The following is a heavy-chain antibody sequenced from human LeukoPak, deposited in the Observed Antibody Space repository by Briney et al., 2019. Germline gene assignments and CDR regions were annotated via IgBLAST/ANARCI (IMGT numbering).Heavy chain of an antibody. V-gene: IGHV3-21*05. Sequence: GGSLRLSCAASGFTFSSYEMNWVRQAPGKGLEWVSYISSSSSYIYYADSVKGRFTISRDNAKNSLYLQMNSLRAEDTAVYYCARIYSSSSSRGAFDIWGQGTMVTVSS. CDR1: GFTFSSYE. CDR2: ISSSSSYI. CDR3: ARIYSSSSSRGAFDI. J-gene: IGHJ3*02. D-gene: IGHD6-6*01.